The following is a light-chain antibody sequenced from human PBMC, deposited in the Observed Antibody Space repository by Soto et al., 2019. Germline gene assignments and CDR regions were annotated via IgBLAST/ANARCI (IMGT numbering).Light chain of an antibody. J-gene: IGKJ2*01. CDR3: QHSYSTPYT. CDR2: AAS. Sequence: DIQMTQSPSSLSASVVDRVTITCRASQSISSYLNWYQQKPRKAPKLLIYAASSLQSGVPSRFSGSGSVTDFNLTVSSLQPEDCATADCQHSYSTPYTFGQGTKLEIK. V-gene: IGKV1-39*01. CDR1: QSISSY.